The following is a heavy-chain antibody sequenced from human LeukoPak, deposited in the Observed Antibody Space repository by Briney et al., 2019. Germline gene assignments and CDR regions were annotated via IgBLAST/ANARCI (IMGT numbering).Heavy chain of an antibody. V-gene: IGHV3-7*01. J-gene: IGHJ4*02. CDR1: GFTFSSDW. CDR2: IKQDGSEK. Sequence: PGGALRLSCAASGFTFSSDWMSWVRQAPGKGLEWVANIKQDGSEKYYVDSVKGRFTISRDNAKNSLYLQMNSLRAEDTAVYYCARRVPDYYGSGQFDYWGQGTLVTVSS. D-gene: IGHD3-10*01. CDR3: ARRVPDYYGSGQFDY.